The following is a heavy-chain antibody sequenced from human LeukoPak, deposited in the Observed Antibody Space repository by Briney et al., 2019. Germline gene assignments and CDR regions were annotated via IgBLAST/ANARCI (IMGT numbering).Heavy chain of an antibody. CDR3: ARQFQYIN. J-gene: IGHJ4*02. Sequence: PSETLSLTCTVSGGSIRSSIYHWGWIRQPPGKGLECIGSIYYSGSTYYNPSLKSRVTISVDTSKNQFSLKLSSVTAADTAVYYCARQFQYINWGQGTLVTVSS. CDR1: GGSIRSSIYH. V-gene: IGHV4-39*01. CDR2: IYYSGST. D-gene: IGHD2-21*01.